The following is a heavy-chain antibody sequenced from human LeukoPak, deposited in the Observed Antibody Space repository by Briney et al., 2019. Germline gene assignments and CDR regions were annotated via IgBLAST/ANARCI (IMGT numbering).Heavy chain of an antibody. J-gene: IGHJ3*02. CDR2: FIGASGNT. Sequence: GGSLRLSCSASGFTFSSSVMSWVRQAPGKGLEWVSTFIGASGNTYYADSVKGRFTISRDNSKNSLYLQLNRLTAEDTAVYYCAKETVVVVAATPDAFDIWGQGTMVTVSS. CDR3: AKETVVVVAATPDAFDI. D-gene: IGHD2-15*01. CDR1: GFTFSSSV. V-gene: IGHV3-23*01.